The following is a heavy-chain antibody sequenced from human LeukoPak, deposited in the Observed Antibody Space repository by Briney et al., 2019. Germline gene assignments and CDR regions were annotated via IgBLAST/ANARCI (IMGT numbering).Heavy chain of an antibody. D-gene: IGHD6-6*01. J-gene: IGHJ5*02. V-gene: IGHV1-69*04. CDR2: IIPILGIA. Sequence: GASVKVSRKASGGTFSSYAISWVRQAPGQGLEWMGRIIPILGIANYAQKFQGRVTMTRDTSTSTVYMELSSLRSEDTAVYYCARDSSSSRWFDPWGQGTLVTVSS. CDR1: GGTFSSYA. CDR3: ARDSSSSRWFDP.